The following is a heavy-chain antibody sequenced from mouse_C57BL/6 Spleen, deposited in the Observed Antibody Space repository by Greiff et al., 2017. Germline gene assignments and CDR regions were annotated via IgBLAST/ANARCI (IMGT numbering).Heavy chain of an antibody. D-gene: IGHD3-2*02. CDR3: ARGGSSGPGAY. J-gene: IGHJ3*01. CDR1: GYAFSSSW. Sequence: QVQLQQSGPELVKPRASVKISCKASGYAFSSSWMNWVKQRPGKGLEWIGRIYPGDGDTNYNGKFKGKDTLTADKSSSTAYMQLSSLTSEDSAVYFCARGGSSGPGAYWGQGTLVTVSA. CDR2: IYPGDGDT. V-gene: IGHV1-82*01.